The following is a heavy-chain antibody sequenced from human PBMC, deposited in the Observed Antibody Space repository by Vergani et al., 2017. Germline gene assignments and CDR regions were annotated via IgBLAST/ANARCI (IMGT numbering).Heavy chain of an antibody. CDR2: ISGSGGST. V-gene: IGHV3-23*01. CDR1: GFTFTNFA. D-gene: IGHD3-10*01. Sequence: EVQLLESGGNLVQPGGSLRLSCAASGFTFTNFAMTWVRQAPGEGLEWVSAISGSGGSTYYADSVKGRFTISRDNSKNTLYLQMNSLRAEDTAVYYCAKDPARGYFDYWGQGTLVTVSS. J-gene: IGHJ4*02. CDR3: AKDPARGYFDY.